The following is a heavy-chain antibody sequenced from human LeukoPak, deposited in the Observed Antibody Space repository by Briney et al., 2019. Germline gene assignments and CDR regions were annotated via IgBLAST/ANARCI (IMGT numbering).Heavy chain of an antibody. Sequence: GASVKVSCKVSGYTLTELSMHWVRQAPGKGLGWMGGFDPEDGETIYAQKFQGRVTMTEDTSTDTAYMELSSLRSEDTAVYYCATGGLGYDYVWGSYRPPNFDYWGQGTLVTVSS. D-gene: IGHD3-16*02. V-gene: IGHV1-24*01. CDR1: GYTLTELS. CDR2: FDPEDGET. J-gene: IGHJ4*02. CDR3: ATGGLGYDYVWGSYRPPNFDY.